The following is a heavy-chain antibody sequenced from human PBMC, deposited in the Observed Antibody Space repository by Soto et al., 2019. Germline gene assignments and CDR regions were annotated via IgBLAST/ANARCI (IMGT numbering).Heavy chain of an antibody. D-gene: IGHD3-10*01. Sequence: SETLSLTCSVSGGSISSYYWRWVRQPPGKGLEWIGYIYYSGSTNYNPSLKSRVTISVDTSKNQFSLKLSSVTAADTAAYYCARGILWFGELWYYFDYWGQGTLVTVSS. J-gene: IGHJ4*02. CDR1: GGSISSYY. V-gene: IGHV4-59*01. CDR2: IYYSGST. CDR3: ARGILWFGELWYYFDY.